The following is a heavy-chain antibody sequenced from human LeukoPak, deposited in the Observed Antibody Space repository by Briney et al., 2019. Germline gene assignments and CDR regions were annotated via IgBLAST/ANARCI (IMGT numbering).Heavy chain of an antibody. CDR1: GGSISPYY. J-gene: IGHJ4*02. D-gene: IGHD3-22*01. CDR3: ARSIYDSSVG. V-gene: IGHV4-59*12. Sequence: SETLSLTCTASGGSISPYYWSWIRQPPGKGLEWIGYIYYSGSTNYNPSLKSRVTISLDTSKNQFSLKLSSVSAADTAVYYCARSIYDSSVGWGQGTLVTVSS. CDR2: IYYSGST.